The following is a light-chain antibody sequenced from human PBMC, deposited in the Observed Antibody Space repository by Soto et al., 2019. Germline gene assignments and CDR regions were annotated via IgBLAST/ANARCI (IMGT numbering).Light chain of an antibody. CDR2: EVS. V-gene: IGLV2-14*01. J-gene: IGLJ2*01. CDR3: SSYTSSRPLV. CDR1: SSDVGGYNY. Sequence: QSALTQPASVSGSPGQSITISCTGTSSDVGGYNYVSWYQQHPGKAPKLMIYEVSNRPSGVSNRFSGSKSGNTASLTISGVQAEGEGDYYCSSYTSSRPLVFGGGTKLTVL.